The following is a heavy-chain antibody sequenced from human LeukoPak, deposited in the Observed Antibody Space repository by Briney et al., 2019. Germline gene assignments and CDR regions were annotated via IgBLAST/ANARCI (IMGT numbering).Heavy chain of an antibody. CDR1: GFTFRSYS. V-gene: IGHV3-21*01. CDR3: AREEYYYDSRTQPGGWY. CDR2: ISSSSSYI. Sequence: GGALRLSCAASGFTFRSYSMNWVRPAPGKGLEWVSSISSSSSYIYYGDSVNGLFNIPRDNAKNPLYQQMDSLRAEDKAVYYCAREEYYYDSRTQPGGWYWGQGTLVA. J-gene: IGHJ4*02. D-gene: IGHD3-22*01.